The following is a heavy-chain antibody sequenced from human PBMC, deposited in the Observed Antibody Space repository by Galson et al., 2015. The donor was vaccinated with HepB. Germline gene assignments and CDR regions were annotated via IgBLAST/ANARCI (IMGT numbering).Heavy chain of an antibody. CDR1: GFTFSTFW. CDR3: TRSSYYYIS. CDR2: INTDGNST. D-gene: IGHD3-22*01. Sequence: SLRLSCAASGFTFSTFWMHWVRQTPGKGLVWVSRINTDGNSTTYADSVRGRFTISRDNARNTLYLQMNGLRAEDTAVYYCTRSSYYYISWGQGTLVTVSS. J-gene: IGHJ5*02. V-gene: IGHV3-74*01.